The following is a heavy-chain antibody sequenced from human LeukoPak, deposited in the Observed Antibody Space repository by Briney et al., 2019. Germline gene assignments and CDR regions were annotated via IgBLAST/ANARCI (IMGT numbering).Heavy chain of an antibody. Sequence: GGSLRLSCAASGFTFSNYGMHWVRQAPGKGLEWVAVISYGGSDNYYADSVKGRFTISRDNSKNTLYLQMNSLRAEDTAVYYCAKVSRQWELVYWFDPWGQGTLVTVSS. V-gene: IGHV3-30*18. J-gene: IGHJ5*02. CDR2: ISYGGSDN. CDR3: AKVSRQWELVYWFDP. D-gene: IGHD1-26*01. CDR1: GFTFSNYG.